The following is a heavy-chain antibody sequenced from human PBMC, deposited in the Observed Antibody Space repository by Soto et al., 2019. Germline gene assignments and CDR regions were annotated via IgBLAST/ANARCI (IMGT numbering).Heavy chain of an antibody. D-gene: IGHD3-22*01. CDR3: ARAYYDSRGYYYYGMDV. CDR2: ISYDGSNK. J-gene: IGHJ6*02. CDR1: GFTFSSYA. Sequence: QVQLVESGGGGVQPGGSLRLSCAASGFTFSSYAMHWVRQAPGKGLEWVAVISYDGSNKYYADSVKGRFTISRDNSKNTLYLQMNSLRAEDTAVYYCARAYYDSRGYYYYGMDVWGQGTTVTVSS. V-gene: IGHV3-30-3*01.